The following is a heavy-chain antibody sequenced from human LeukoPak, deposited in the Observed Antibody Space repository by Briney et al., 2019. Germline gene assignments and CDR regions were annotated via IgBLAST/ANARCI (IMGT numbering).Heavy chain of an antibody. J-gene: IGHJ4*02. CDR3: ATGRKTAD. D-gene: IGHD1-14*01. V-gene: IGHV3-7*01. CDR2: ISQDGSDK. Sequence: PGGSLRLSCAASGFIFSDYHMSWVRQAPGKGLEWVASISQDGSDKYYVDSVKGRFTISRDNVKNSLYLQMNSLRAEDTAVYYCATGRKTADWGQGTLVTVSS. CDR1: GFIFSDYH.